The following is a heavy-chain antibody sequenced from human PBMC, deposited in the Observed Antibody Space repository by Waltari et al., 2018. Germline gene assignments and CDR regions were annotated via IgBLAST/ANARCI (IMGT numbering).Heavy chain of an antibody. J-gene: IGHJ4*02. Sequence: QVQLVQSGAEVKKPGASVTVSCESSGYTFTGYYPPRVRQAPGQGLEWMGWINTDSGDTNFAQKFQGRVTMTRDTSINTAYLELKRLRSDATAVYYCSRGDCTSATCYAGKDYWGQGTLVTVSS. D-gene: IGHD2-2*01. CDR2: INTDSGDT. CDR1: GYTFTGYY. CDR3: SRGDCTSATCYAGKDY. V-gene: IGHV1-2*02.